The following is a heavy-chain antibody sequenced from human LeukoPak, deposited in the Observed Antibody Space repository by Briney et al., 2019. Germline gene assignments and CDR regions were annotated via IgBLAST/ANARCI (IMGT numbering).Heavy chain of an antibody. V-gene: IGHV3-30*09. CDR3: ARSPTRSLRVGEFDF. Sequence: AGGSLRLSCAAFGFPFSYYSMHWVRQAPGKGLEWVAVISYDEDNKYYADSVKGRFAISRDNSKDTLYLQMNSLRAGDTAVYYCARSPTRSLRVGEFDFWGQGTLVTVSS. CDR1: GFPFSYYS. J-gene: IGHJ4*02. CDR2: ISYDEDNK. D-gene: IGHD1-26*01.